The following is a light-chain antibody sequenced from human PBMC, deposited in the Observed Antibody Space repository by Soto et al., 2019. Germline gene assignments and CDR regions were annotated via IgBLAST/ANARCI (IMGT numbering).Light chain of an antibody. J-gene: IGLJ1*01. CDR3: SPFVGGKNFLA. CDR2: EVS. V-gene: IGLV2-8*01. Sequence: QSVLTQPPSASGSPGQSVAISCTGTSSDVGGYNYVSWYQQHPGKAPKLMIYEVSKRPSGVPDRFSGSKSGNTASLTVSRLRAKVELDYYCSPFVGGKNFLAFETGTRSPS. CDR1: SSDVGGYNY.